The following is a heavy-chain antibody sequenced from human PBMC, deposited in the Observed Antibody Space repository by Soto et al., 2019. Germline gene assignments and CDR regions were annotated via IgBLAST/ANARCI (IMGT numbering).Heavy chain of an antibody. Sequence: EVQLVESGGGLVQPGGSLRLSCAASGFTFSSYSMNWVRQAPGKGLEWVSYISSSSSTIYYADSVKGRFTISRDNAKNSLYLQMNSLRDEDTSVYYCARSPRSSSVHYYYYYYGRDVLGQETTVTVTS. V-gene: IGHV3-48*02. CDR3: ARSPRSSSVHYYYYYYGRDV. J-gene: IGHJ6*02. CDR1: GFTFSSYS. D-gene: IGHD6-6*01. CDR2: ISSSSSTI.